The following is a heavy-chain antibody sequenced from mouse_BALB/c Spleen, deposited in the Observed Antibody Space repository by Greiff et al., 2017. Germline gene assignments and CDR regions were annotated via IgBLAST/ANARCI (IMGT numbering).Heavy chain of an antibody. CDR3: ERQYYGSSGDY. CDR1: GFTFSDYY. D-gene: IGHD1-1*01. CDR2: ISDGGSYT. Sequence: EVKLVESGGGLVKPGGSLKLSCAASGFTFSDYYMYWVRQTPEKRLEWVATISDGGSYTYYPDSVKGRFTISRDNARNILYLQMSSLRSEDTAMYYCERQYYGSSGDYWGQGTTLTVSS. V-gene: IGHV5-4*02. J-gene: IGHJ2*01.